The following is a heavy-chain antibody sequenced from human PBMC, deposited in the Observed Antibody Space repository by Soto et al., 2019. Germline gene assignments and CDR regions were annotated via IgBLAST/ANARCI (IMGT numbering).Heavy chain of an antibody. J-gene: IGHJ6*02. CDR3: ARDVVGSPHYYYYYGMDV. Sequence: VASVKVSCKASGYTFTSYYMHWVRQAPGQGLEWMGIINPSGGSTSYAQKFQGRVTMTRDTSTSTVYMELSSLRSEDTAVYYCARDVVGSPHYYYYYGMDVWGQGTKVTVSS. V-gene: IGHV1-46*01. CDR1: GYTFTSYY. D-gene: IGHD2-15*01. CDR2: INPSGGST.